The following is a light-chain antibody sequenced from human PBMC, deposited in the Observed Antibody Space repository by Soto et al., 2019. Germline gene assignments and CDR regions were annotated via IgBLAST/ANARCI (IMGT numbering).Light chain of an antibody. J-gene: IGKJ4*01. CDR3: QKYNSAPLT. V-gene: IGKV1-27*01. Sequence: DIQMTQSPSSLSASVGDRVTITCRASQGISSYLAWYQRKPGKVPKLLIYAASTLQSGVTSRFSGIGSGTAFTLTIRSLQPEDVATYYCQKYNSAPLTFCGGTKVEIK. CDR1: QGISSY. CDR2: AAS.